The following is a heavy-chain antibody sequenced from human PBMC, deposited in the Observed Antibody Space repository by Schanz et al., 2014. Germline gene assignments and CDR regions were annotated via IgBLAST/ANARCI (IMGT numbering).Heavy chain of an antibody. CDR3: ARNRGSGGQNWYFDL. Sequence: EVQLVESGGGLVQPGGSLRLSCASSGFSFTTYAMSWVRQAPGKGLEWVSGFDAHDGRAYYADSAKGRFTISRDNTKNSLFLQLNSLRADDTAVYYCARNRGSGGQNWYFDLWGRGTLVTVSS. V-gene: IGHV3-23*04. CDR2: FDAHDGRA. J-gene: IGHJ2*01. CDR1: GFSFTTYA. D-gene: IGHD1-26*01.